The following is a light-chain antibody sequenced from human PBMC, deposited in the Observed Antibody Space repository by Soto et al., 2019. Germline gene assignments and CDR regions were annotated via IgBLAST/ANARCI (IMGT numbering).Light chain of an antibody. V-gene: IGLV2-11*01. CDR1: SSDVGGYNY. Sequence: QSALTQPRSVSGSPGQSVTISCTGTSSDVGGYNYVSWYQQHPGKAPKLMIYDVSKRPSGVPDRFSGSKSGNTASLTISGLQDEDEADYYCSSAAGPYTSVFGGGTKVTVL. CDR2: DVS. J-gene: IGLJ3*02. CDR3: SSAAGPYTSV.